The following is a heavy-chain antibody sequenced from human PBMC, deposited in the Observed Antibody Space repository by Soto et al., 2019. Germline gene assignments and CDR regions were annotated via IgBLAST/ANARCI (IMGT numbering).Heavy chain of an antibody. CDR3: ARGGRDCTNGVCYYYYGMDV. D-gene: IGHD2-8*01. CDR2: INPSGGST. J-gene: IGHJ6*02. CDR1: GYTFTSYY. Sequence: ASVKVSCKASGYTFTSYYMRWVRQAPGQGLEWMGIINPSGGSTSYAQKFQGRVTMTRDTSTSTVYMELSSLRSEDTAVYYCARGGRDCTNGVCYYYYGMDVWGQGTTVTVSS. V-gene: IGHV1-46*01.